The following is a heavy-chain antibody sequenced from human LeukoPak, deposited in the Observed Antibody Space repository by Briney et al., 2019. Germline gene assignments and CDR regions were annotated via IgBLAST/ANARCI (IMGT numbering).Heavy chain of an antibody. CDR2: INDSGRI. CDR1: GGSFSNYY. Sequence: KSSQTLSLTCAVYGGSFSNYYWSWIRQPPGKALEWIGEINDSGRINYNPSLLSRVTLSVDPSKNQFSLSLTSVTATDTAVYYCARRWNYGRNYYIDVWGKGATVSVSS. J-gene: IGHJ6*03. D-gene: IGHD1-7*01. V-gene: IGHV4-34*01. CDR3: ARRWNYGRNYYIDV.